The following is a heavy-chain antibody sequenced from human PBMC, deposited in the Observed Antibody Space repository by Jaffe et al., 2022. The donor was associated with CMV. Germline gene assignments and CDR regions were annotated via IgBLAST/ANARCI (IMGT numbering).Heavy chain of an antibody. CDR2: IYHSGST. Sequence: QVQLQESGPGLVKPSGTLSLTCAVSGGSISSSNWWSWVRQPPGKGLEWIGEIYHSGSTNYNPSLKSRVTISVDKSKNQFSLKLSSVTAADTAVYYCARAIDTYDFWSGYYRTTYYFDYWGQGTLVTVSS. V-gene: IGHV4-4*02. J-gene: IGHJ4*02. CDR1: GGSISSSNW. CDR3: ARAIDTYDFWSGYYRTTYYFDY. D-gene: IGHD3-3*01.